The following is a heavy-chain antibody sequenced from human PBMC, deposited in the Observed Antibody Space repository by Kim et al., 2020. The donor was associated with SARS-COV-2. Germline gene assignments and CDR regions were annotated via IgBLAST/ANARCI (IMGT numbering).Heavy chain of an antibody. CDR3: ATSTSITGTRAIYYYYYGMDV. CDR2: FYPEDGET. Sequence: ASVKVSCKVSGYTLTELSMHWVRQAPGKGLEWMGGFYPEDGETIYAQKFQGRVTMTEDTSTDTAYMELSSLRSEDTAVYYCATSTSITGTRAIYYYYYGMDVWGQGTTVTVSS. J-gene: IGHJ6*02. D-gene: IGHD1-7*01. V-gene: IGHV1-24*01. CDR1: GYTLTELS.